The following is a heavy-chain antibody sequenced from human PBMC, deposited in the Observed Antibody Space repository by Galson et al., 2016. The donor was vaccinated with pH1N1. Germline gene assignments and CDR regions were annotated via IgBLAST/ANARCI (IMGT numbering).Heavy chain of an antibody. V-gene: IGHV3-53*01. J-gene: IGHJ4*02. CDR3: ARTNPFDGDLRYFDY. CDR1: GFTVSSNY. Sequence: LRLSCAASGFTVSSNYMSWVRQAPGKGLEWVSVIYSDPGTYYADSVKGRFTISRDNSKNTLYLQMNTLRAEDTAVYYCARTNPFDGDLRYFDYWGQGTLVTVSS. CDR2: IYSDPGT. D-gene: IGHD4-17*01.